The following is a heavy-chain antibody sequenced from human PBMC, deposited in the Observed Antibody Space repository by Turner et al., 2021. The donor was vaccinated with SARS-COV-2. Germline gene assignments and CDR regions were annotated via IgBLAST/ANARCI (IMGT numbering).Heavy chain of an antibody. CDR2: VGTAGDT. V-gene: IGHV3-13*04. Sequence: EVQLVESGGGLVQPGGSLRLSCPASGFTFSNYDMHWVRQATGKGLEWVSAVGTAGDTYYPGSVKGRFTISRENGKNSLYLQMNSLRAGDTAVYYCARAKFRGLISWFDPWGQGTLVTVSS. CDR3: ARAKFRGLISWFDP. J-gene: IGHJ5*02. D-gene: IGHD3-10*01. CDR1: GFTFSNYD.